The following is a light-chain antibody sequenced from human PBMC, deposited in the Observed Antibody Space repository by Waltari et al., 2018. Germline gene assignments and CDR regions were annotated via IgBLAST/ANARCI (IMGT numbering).Light chain of an antibody. Sequence: IRVSQSPLSLPVPLGQPAPIPCGSSQSLLNNNNGYNYLDWYLQKPGQSPQLLIYLGSNRASGVPDRFSGSGSGTDFTLKISRVEAEDVGVYYCMQTLQPPWTFGQGTKVEIK. CDR3: MQTLQPPWT. J-gene: IGKJ1*01. CDR1: QSLLNNNNGYNY. CDR2: LGS. V-gene: IGKV2-28*01.